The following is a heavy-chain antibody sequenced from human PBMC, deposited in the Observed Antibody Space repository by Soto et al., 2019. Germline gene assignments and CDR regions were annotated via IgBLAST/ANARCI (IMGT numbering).Heavy chain of an antibody. J-gene: IGHJ4*02. CDR2: MNPNSGNT. D-gene: IGHD4-17*01. Sequence: ASVKVSCKASGYNFNTFDIYWVRQATGHGLEWMGWMNPNSGNTGYAQELRGRVTMTRNTSNTTAYMDPGDTATYFCAHAGDYDLLTFDHWGPGTLVTVSS. CDR1: GYNFNTFD. V-gene: IGHV1-8*02. CDR3: YDLLTFDH.